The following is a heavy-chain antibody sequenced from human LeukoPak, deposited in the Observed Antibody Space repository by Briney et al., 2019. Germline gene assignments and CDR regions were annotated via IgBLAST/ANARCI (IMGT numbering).Heavy chain of an antibody. J-gene: IGHJ6*03. Sequence: GGSLRLSCAASRFTFSTYAMSWVRPARGKGLEWVSAISGSGGSTYYADSVKGRFAISRDNSKNTLYLQMNSLRAEDTAVYYCAKEGGTVAGFYYYYMDVWGKGTTVTVSS. CDR1: RFTFSTYA. CDR3: AKEGGTVAGFYYYYMDV. D-gene: IGHD6-19*01. V-gene: IGHV3-23*01. CDR2: ISGSGGST.